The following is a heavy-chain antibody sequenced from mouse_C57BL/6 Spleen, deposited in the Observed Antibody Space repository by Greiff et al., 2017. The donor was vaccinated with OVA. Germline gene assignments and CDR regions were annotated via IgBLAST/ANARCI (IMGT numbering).Heavy chain of an antibody. Sequence: VQLKESGGGLVKPGGSLKLSCAASGFTFSSYAMSWVRQTPEKRLEWVATISDGGSYTYYPDNVKGRFTISRDNAKNNLYLQMSHLKSEDTAMYYCARDIRSSYYAMDYWGQGTSVTVSS. CDR1: GFTFSSYA. J-gene: IGHJ4*01. D-gene: IGHD1-1*01. CDR3: ARDIRSSYYAMDY. CDR2: ISDGGSYT. V-gene: IGHV5-4*01.